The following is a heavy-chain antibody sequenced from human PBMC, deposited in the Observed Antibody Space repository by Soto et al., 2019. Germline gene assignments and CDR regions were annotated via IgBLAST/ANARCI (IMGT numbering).Heavy chain of an antibody. Sequence: SETLSLTCTVSGGSISSYYWSWIRQPPGKGLEWIGYIYYSGSTNYNPSLKSRVTISVDTSKNQFSLKLSSVTAADTAVYYCARVTRTGYFDYWGQGTLVTVSS. CDR3: ARVTRTGYFDY. D-gene: IGHD1-1*01. CDR1: GGSISSYY. V-gene: IGHV4-59*01. CDR2: IYYSGST. J-gene: IGHJ4*02.